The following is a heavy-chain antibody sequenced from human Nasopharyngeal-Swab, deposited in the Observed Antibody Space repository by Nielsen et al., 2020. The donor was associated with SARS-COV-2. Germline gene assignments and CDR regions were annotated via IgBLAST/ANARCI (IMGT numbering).Heavy chain of an antibody. J-gene: IGHJ2*01. V-gene: IGHV3-9*01. CDR3: AKRESYWYFDL. Sequence: SLKISCAASGFMFGDYAMHWVRQTPGKGLEWVSGITWNSGIIGYADSVKGRFTISRDNGKKSQYLQMNSLRPEDTAFYYCAKRESYWYFDLWGRGTLVSVSS. CDR2: ITWNSGII. D-gene: IGHD3-10*01. CDR1: GFMFGDYA.